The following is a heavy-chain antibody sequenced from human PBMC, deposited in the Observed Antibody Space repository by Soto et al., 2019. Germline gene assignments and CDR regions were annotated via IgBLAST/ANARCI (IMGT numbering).Heavy chain of an antibody. CDR3: ARQLYYYGSGSLDWFDP. CDR2: IIPIFGTA. CDR1: GGTFSSYA. D-gene: IGHD3-10*01. V-gene: IGHV1-69*13. J-gene: IGHJ5*02. Sequence: RASVKVSCKASGGTFSSYAISWVRQAPGQGLEWMGGIIPIFGTANYAQKFQGRVTITADESTSTAYMELSSLRSEDTAVYYCARQLYYYGSGSLDWFDPWGQGTLVTVSS.